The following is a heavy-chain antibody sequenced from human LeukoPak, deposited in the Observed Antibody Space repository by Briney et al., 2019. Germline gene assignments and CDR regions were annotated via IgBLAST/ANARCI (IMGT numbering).Heavy chain of an antibody. CDR2: INAGNGNT. D-gene: IGHD3-3*01. V-gene: IGHV1-3*03. Sequence: RGASVKVSCKASGYTFTSYAMHWVRQAPGQRLEWMGWINAGNGNTKYSQEFQGRVTITRDTSASTAYMELSSLRSEDMAVYYCARGELNYDFWSGYYTAALNWFDPWGRGTLVTVSS. CDR3: ARGELNYDFWSGYYTAALNWFDP. CDR1: GYTFTSYA. J-gene: IGHJ5*02.